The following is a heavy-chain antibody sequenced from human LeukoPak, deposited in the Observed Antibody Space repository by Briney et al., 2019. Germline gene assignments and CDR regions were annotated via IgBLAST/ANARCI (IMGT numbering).Heavy chain of an antibody. CDR3: AIVVVPAALDY. CDR1: GYTFTGYY. V-gene: IGHV1-2*04. CDR2: INPNSGGT. D-gene: IGHD2-2*01. J-gene: IGHJ4*02. Sequence: ASVKVSCKASGYTFTGYYMYWVRQAPGQGLEWMGWINPNSGGTNYAQKFQGWVTMTRDTSISTAYMELSRLRSDDTAVYYCAIVVVPAALDYWGQETLVTVSS.